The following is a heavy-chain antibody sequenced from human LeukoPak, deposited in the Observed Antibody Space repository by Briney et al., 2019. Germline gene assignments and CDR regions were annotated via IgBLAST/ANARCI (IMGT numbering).Heavy chain of an antibody. CDR2: INHSGST. Sequence: PSETLSLTCAVYGGPFSGYYWSWIRQPPGKGLEWIGEINHSGSTNYNPSLKSPVTISVETSKKQFSLKLMSVTAADTAVYYCARGTYDFWSGLAPRWYYYMDVWGKGTTVTVSS. V-gene: IGHV4-34*01. J-gene: IGHJ6*03. D-gene: IGHD3-3*01. CDR1: GGPFSGYY. CDR3: ARGTYDFWSGLAPRWYYYMDV.